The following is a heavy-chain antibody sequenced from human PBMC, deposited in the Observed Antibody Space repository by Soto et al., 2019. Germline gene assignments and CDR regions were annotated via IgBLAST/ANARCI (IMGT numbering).Heavy chain of an antibody. CDR2: ISWNSGSI. V-gene: IGHV3-9*01. Sequence: EVQLVESGGGLVQPGRSLRLSCAASGFTFDDYAMHWVRQAPGKGLEWVSGISWNSGSIGYADSVEGRFTISRDNAKNSLYLQMNSLRAEDTALYYCAKARYCSSTSCLNKGGAFDIWGQGTMVTVSS. D-gene: IGHD2-2*01. J-gene: IGHJ3*02. CDR1: GFTFDDYA. CDR3: AKARYCSSTSCLNKGGAFDI.